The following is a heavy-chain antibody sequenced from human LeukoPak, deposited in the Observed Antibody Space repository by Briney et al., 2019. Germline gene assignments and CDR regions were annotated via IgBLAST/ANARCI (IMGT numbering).Heavy chain of an antibody. Sequence: ASVKVSRKTSGYTFTSYYMHWVRQAPGQGLEWMGWINPNSGGTIYVEKFQGRVTMTRDMSISTDYMELSSLRSDDTAVYYCARGAEDSSVHYSGLYYWGQGTLVTVSS. J-gene: IGHJ4*02. CDR3: ARGAEDSSVHYSGLYY. V-gene: IGHV1-2*02. CDR1: GYTFTSYY. D-gene: IGHD3-22*01. CDR2: INPNSGGT.